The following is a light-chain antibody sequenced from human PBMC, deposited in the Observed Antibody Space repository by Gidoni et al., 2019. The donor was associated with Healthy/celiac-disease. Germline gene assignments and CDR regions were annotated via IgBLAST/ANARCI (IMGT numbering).Light chain of an antibody. CDR2: GAS. Sequence: EIVMTQSPATLSASPGESATLPCRASQSVSSNLAWYQQKPGQAPMLLIYGASTRATGIQARFSGSGSGTEFTITISSLQSEDFAVYYCQQYNNWPTFGQGTKLEIK. V-gene: IGKV3-15*01. J-gene: IGKJ2*01. CDR3: QQYNNWPT. CDR1: QSVSSN.